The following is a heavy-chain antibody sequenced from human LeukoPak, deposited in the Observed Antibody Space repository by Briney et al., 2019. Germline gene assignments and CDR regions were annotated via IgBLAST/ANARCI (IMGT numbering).Heavy chain of an antibody. Sequence: SETLSLTCTVSSGSVSNGDYYWSWLRRPPGKALEWIGYIYYTGSAYYNPSLGGRVTLSVDTSKNQFSVKLSSVTAADTAVYYCARDGVGPYDSSGRTYYGMDVWGQGTTVTVSS. CDR3: ARDGVGPYDSSGRTYYGMDV. CDR1: SGSVSNGDYY. D-gene: IGHD3-22*01. CDR2: IYYTGSA. V-gene: IGHV4-61*08. J-gene: IGHJ6*02.